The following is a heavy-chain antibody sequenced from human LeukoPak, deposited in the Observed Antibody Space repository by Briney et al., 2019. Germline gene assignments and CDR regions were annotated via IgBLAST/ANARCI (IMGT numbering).Heavy chain of an antibody. J-gene: IGHJ3*02. D-gene: IGHD3-9*01. CDR2: IFYTGTT. CDR3: ARGLRYFDWATDGGAFDI. CDR1: GGSISISGYY. V-gene: IGHV4-39*07. Sequence: SETLSLTCTVSGGSISISGYYWAWIRQPPGKGPEWIGSIFYTGTTYYNPSLKSRVTISVDTSKNQFSLKLASLTAADTALYFCARGLRYFDWATDGGAFDIWGQGTMVTVSS.